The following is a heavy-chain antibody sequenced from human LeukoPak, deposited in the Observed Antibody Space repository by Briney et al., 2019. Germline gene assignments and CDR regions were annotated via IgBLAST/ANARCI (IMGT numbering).Heavy chain of an antibody. CDR2: ISSSSSTI. Sequence: GGSLRLSCAASGFTFSSYSMNWVRQAPGKGLEWVSYISSSSSTIYYADSVKGRFTISRDNAKNSLYLQMNSLRVEDTAVYYCAKDSGLGLGYCSDESCDTFDSWGLGTLVTVSS. J-gene: IGHJ4*02. V-gene: IGHV3-48*04. CDR3: AKDSGLGLGYCSDESCDTFDS. D-gene: IGHD2-15*01. CDR1: GFTFSSYS.